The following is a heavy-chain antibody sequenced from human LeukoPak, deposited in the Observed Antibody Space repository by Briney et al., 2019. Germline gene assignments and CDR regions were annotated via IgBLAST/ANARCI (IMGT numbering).Heavy chain of an antibody. D-gene: IGHD6-13*01. J-gene: IGHJ6*02. CDR2: IKQDGSEK. CDR1: GFTFSSYW. V-gene: IGHV3-7*03. CDR3: ARKGIAAAGAHPRTYYYYGMDV. Sequence: PGGSLRLSCAASGFTFSSYWMSWVRQAPGKGLEWVANIKQDGSEKYYVDSVKGRFTISRDNAKNSLYLQMNSLRAEDTAVYYCARKGIAAAGAHPRTYYYYGMDVWGQGTTVTVSS.